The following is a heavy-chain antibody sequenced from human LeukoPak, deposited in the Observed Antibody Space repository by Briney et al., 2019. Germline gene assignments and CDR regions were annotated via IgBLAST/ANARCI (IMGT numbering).Heavy chain of an antibody. CDR3: AKDEKYSSSWYAD. V-gene: IGHV3-9*01. CDR2: ISWNSGSI. J-gene: IGHJ4*02. D-gene: IGHD6-13*01. Sequence: PGGSLRLSCAASGFTFDDYAMHWVRQAPGKGLEWVSSISWNSGSIGYADSVKGRFTISRDNAKNSLYLQMNSLRAEDTALYYCAKDEKYSSSWYADWGQGTLVTVSS. CDR1: GFTFDDYA.